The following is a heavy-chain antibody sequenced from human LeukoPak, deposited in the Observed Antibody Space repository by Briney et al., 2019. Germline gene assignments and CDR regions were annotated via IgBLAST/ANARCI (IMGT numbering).Heavy chain of an antibody. D-gene: IGHD3-3*01. Sequence: GESLKISCKGSGYSFTSYWIGWVRQMPGKGLEWMGIIYPGDSDTRYSPSFQGQVTISADKSISTAYLQWSSLKASDTAMYYCARQEVTIFGVAGDFDYWGQGTLVTVSS. CDR1: GYSFTSYW. J-gene: IGHJ4*02. V-gene: IGHV5-51*01. CDR3: ARQEVTIFGVAGDFDY. CDR2: IYPGDSDT.